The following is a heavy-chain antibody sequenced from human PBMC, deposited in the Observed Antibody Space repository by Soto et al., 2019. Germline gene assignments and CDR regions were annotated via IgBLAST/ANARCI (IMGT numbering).Heavy chain of an antibody. D-gene: IGHD3-10*01. CDR1: GGSISSYY. CDR2: IYYSGST. J-gene: IGHJ6*02. V-gene: IGHV4-59*01. Sequence: SETLSLTCTVSGGSISSYYWSWIQQPPGTGLEWIGYIYYSGSTNYNPSLKSRVTISVDTSKNQFSLKLSSVTAADTAVYYCARSGVGNYYGSGSYPPGRYYYGMDVCGQGTTVTVSS. CDR3: ARSGVGNYYGSGSYPPGRYYYGMDV.